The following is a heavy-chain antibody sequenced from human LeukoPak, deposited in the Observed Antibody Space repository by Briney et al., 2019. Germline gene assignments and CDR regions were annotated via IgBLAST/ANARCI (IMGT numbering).Heavy chain of an antibody. CDR2: INPSGGST. V-gene: IGHV1-46*01. CDR3: ARGLVVVAATLNEYFQH. J-gene: IGHJ1*01. Sequence: ASVTVSCKASGYTFTSYYMHWVRQAPGQGLEWMGIINPSGGSTSYAQKFQGRVTMTRDTSTSTVYMELSSLRSEDTAVYYCARGLVVVAATLNEYFQHWGQGTLVTVSS. CDR1: GYTFTSYY. D-gene: IGHD2-15*01.